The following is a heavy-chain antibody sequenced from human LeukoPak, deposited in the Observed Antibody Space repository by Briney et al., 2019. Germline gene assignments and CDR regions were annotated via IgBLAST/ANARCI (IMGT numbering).Heavy chain of an antibody. CDR3: ASGNWGTFDI. V-gene: IGHV4-34*01. D-gene: IGHD7-27*01. CDR1: GGSFSGYY. J-gene: IGHJ3*02. Sequence: KPSETLSLTCAVYGGSFSGYYWSWIRQPPGKGLEWIGEINHSGSTNYHPSLKSRVTISVDTSKNQFSLKLSSVTAADTAVYYCASGNWGTFDIWGQGTMVTVSS. CDR2: INHSGST.